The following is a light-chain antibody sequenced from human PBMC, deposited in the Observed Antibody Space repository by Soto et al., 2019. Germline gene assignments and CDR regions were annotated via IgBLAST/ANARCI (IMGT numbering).Light chain of an antibody. J-gene: IGLJ2*01. V-gene: IGLV2-14*01. CDR2: EVS. CDR1: SCDVDYKY. CDR3: NSCTDTTRLI. Sequence: QSVLTQPASVSGSPGQSITISCTGTSCDVDYKYVSWYQQHPGKAPKLIIYEVSNRPSGISNRFSGSKSGNTASLTISGLQAEDEADYYCNSCTDTTRLIFGGGTKLTVL.